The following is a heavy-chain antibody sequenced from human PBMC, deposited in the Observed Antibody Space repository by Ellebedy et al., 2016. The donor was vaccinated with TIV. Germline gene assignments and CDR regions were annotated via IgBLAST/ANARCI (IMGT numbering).Heavy chain of an antibody. V-gene: IGHV3-30-3*01. CDR2: ISYDGSNK. CDR1: GFTFSSYA. J-gene: IGHJ4*02. Sequence: GGSLRLSXAASGFTFSSYAMHWVRQAPGKGLEWVAVISYDGSNKYYADSVKGRFTISRDNSKNTLYLQMNSLRAEDTAVYYCARDRYGDYIAHFDYWGQGTLVTVSS. D-gene: IGHD4-17*01. CDR3: ARDRYGDYIAHFDY.